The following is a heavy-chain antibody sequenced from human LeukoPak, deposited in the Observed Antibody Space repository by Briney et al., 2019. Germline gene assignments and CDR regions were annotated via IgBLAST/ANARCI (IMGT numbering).Heavy chain of an antibody. CDR1: GFTFSSYA. J-gene: IGHJ4*02. Sequence: GGSLRLSCAASGFTFSSYAMHWVRQAPGKGLEWVAVISYDGSNKYYADSVKGRFTISRDNSKHTLYLQMNSLRAEDTAVYYRAHASNYRSGSYYPQGVDYWGQGTLVTVSS. D-gene: IGHD3-10*01. CDR3: AHASNYRSGSYYPQGVDY. CDR2: ISYDGSNK. V-gene: IGHV3-30-3*01.